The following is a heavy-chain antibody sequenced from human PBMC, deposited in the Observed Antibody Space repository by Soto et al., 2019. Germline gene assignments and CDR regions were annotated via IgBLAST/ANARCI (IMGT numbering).Heavy chain of an antibody. V-gene: IGHV4-30-4*01. J-gene: IGHJ5*02. D-gene: IGHD3-22*01. CDR3: ARDFFDSSDYTTNWFDP. Sequence: PSETLSLTCTVSGGSISSGDYYWSWIRQPPGKGLEWIGYIYYSGSTYYNPSLKSRVTISVDTSKNQFSLKLTSVTAADAALYYCARDFFDSSDYTTNWFDPWGQGTLVTVSS. CDR1: GGSISSGDYY. CDR2: IYYSGST.